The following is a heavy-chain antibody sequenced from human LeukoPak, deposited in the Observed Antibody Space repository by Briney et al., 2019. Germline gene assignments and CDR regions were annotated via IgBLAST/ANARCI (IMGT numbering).Heavy chain of an antibody. Sequence: SETLSLTCTVSGGSISSSSYYWGWIRQPPGKGLEWIGSIYYSGSTYYNPSLKSRVTIAVDTSKNQFSLKLSSVTAADTAVYYCARQVRAPGFFDYWGQGTLVTVSS. CDR1: GGSISSSSYY. CDR3: ARQVRAPGFFDY. D-gene: IGHD4/OR15-4a*01. J-gene: IGHJ4*02. CDR2: IYYSGST. V-gene: IGHV4-39*01.